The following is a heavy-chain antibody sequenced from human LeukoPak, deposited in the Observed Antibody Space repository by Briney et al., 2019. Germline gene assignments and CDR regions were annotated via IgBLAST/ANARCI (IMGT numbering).Heavy chain of an antibody. V-gene: IGHV3-33*08. CDR2: IWYDGSNK. CDR1: GFTFSSYG. J-gene: IGHJ4*02. D-gene: IGHD6-13*01. CDR3: ARGSIAAAGLFDY. Sequence: GGSLRLSCAASGFTFSSYGMHWVRQAPGKGLEWVAVIWYDGSNKYYADSVKGRFTISRDNAKNSLYLQMNSLRAEDTAVYYCARGSIAAAGLFDYWGQGTLVTVSS.